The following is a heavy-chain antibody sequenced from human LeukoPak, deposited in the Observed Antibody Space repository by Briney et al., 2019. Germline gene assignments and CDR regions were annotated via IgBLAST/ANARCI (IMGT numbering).Heavy chain of an antibody. V-gene: IGHV1-8*01. D-gene: IGHD2-15*01. Sequence: VASVKVSCKASGYTFTSYDINWVRQATGQGLEWMGWMNPNSGNTGYAQKFQGRVTMTRNTSISTAYMELSSLRSEDTAAYYCARDYCSGGSCYFPHWFDPWGQGTLVTVSS. CDR1: GYTFTSYD. CDR3: ARDYCSGGSCYFPHWFDP. J-gene: IGHJ5*02. CDR2: MNPNSGNT.